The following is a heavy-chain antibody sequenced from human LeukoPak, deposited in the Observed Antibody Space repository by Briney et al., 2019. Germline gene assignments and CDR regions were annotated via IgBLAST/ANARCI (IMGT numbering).Heavy chain of an antibody. J-gene: IGHJ4*02. V-gene: IGHV3-7*04. CDR2: INQDGTKK. Sequence: GGSLRLSCTLCRLILRHQQKLWPRQAPGKGLECVANINQDGTKKYYVDSVKGRFTISRDNAKNSLLLHMSSLRADDTALYHCERVPTTVKSDYWVQGSLVTVSS. CDR3: ERVPTTVKSDY. D-gene: IGHD4-17*01. CDR1: RLILRHQQ.